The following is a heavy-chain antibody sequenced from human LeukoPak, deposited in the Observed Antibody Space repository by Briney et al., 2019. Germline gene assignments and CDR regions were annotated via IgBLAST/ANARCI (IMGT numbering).Heavy chain of an antibody. CDR1: GFTFSSYS. CDR2: ISSSSSTI. D-gene: IGHD3-16*02. J-gene: IGHJ6*02. CDR3: AREAVHMITFGGVIASSHGMDV. Sequence: PGGSLRLSCAASGFTFSSYSMNWVRQAPGKGLEWVSYISSSSSTIYYADPVKGRFTISRDNAKNSLYLQMNSLRAEDTAVYYCAREAVHMITFGGVIASSHGMDVWGQGTTVTVPS. V-gene: IGHV3-48*01.